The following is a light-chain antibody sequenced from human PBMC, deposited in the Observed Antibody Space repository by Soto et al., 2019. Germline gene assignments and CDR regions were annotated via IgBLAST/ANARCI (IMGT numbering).Light chain of an antibody. CDR1: SSDVGSFNY. V-gene: IGLV2-14*01. CDR2: EVT. CDR3: VSYATSTTLYV. J-gene: IGLJ1*01. Sequence: QSVLTQPASVSGSPGQSITISCTATSSDVGSFNYVSWYQHHPGKAPKLMIYEVTSRPSGVSNRFSGSKSRNTASLTISGLQAEDEADYYCVSYATSTTLYVFGSGTKVTVL.